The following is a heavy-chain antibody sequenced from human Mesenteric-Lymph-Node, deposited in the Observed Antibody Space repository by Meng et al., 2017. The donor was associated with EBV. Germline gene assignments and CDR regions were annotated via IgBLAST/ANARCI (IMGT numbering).Heavy chain of an antibody. CDR3: ARDHRGSPGLDP. CDR2: INHSGST. CDR1: GGSFSGYY. J-gene: IGHJ5*02. Sequence: QVQLQQWGAGLLKPSETLSLTCAVYGGSFSGYYWSWIRQPPGKGLEWIGEINHSGSTNYNPSLKSRVTISEDTSKNQLSLKLNSVTAADTAVYYCARDHRGSPGLDPWGQGTLVTVSS. D-gene: IGHD1-26*01. V-gene: IGHV4-34*01.